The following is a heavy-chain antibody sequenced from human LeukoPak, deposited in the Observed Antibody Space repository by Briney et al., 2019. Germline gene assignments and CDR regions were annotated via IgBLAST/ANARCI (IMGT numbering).Heavy chain of an antibody. J-gene: IGHJ4*02. CDR2: IYSGQNT. V-gene: IGHV3-66*02. CDR1: GFTVSSDF. D-gene: IGHD5-24*01. Sequence: QPGGSLRLSCAASGFTVSSDFMSWVRQAPGKGLEWVSVIYSGQNTYYADSVKGRFTISRDNSKTTVYLQMNRLRVEDTAVYYCARGLEMTDPFGYWGQGTLVTVSS. CDR3: ARGLEMTDPFGY.